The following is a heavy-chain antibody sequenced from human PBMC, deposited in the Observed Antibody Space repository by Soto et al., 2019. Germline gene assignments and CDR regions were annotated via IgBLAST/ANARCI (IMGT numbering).Heavy chain of an antibody. V-gene: IGHV1-18*01. CDR1: GYTFTSYG. CDR2: ISAYNGNT. Sequence: ASVKVSCKASGYTFTSYGISWVLQAPGQELEWMGWISAYNGNTNYAQKLQGRVTMTTDTSTSTAYMELRSLRSDDTAVYYCARVSLRFLEWLVAYWGQRTLVAVSS. J-gene: IGHJ4*02. CDR3: ARVSLRFLEWLVAY. D-gene: IGHD3-3*01.